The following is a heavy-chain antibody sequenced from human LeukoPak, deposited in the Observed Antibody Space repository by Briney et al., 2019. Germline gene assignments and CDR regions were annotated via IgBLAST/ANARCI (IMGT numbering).Heavy chain of an antibody. V-gene: IGHV1-46*01. D-gene: IGHD2-15*01. CDR2: INPSGGST. J-gene: IGHJ4*02. CDR1: GYTFTSYY. Sequence: ASVKVSCKASGYTFTSYYTHWVRQAPGQGLEWMGIINPSGGSTSYAQKFQGRVTMTRDMSTSTVYMELSSLRSEDTAVYYCARDDSKSATPDYWGQGTLVTVSS. CDR3: ARDDSKSATPDY.